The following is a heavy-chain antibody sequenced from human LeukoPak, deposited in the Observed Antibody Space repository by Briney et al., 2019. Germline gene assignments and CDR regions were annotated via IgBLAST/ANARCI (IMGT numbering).Heavy chain of an antibody. V-gene: IGHV5-51*01. Sequence: GESLKISCKGSGYSFTSYWIGWVRQMPGKGLEWMGIIYPGDSDTRYSPSFQGQVTISADNSISTAYLQWSSLKASDTAMYYCARQGPIAVAGTGWFDPWGQGTLVTVSS. D-gene: IGHD6-19*01. CDR1: GYSFTSYW. CDR3: ARQGPIAVAGTGWFDP. CDR2: IYPGDSDT. J-gene: IGHJ5*02.